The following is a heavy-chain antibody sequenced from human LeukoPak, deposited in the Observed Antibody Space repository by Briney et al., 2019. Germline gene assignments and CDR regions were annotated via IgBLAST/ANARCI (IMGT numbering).Heavy chain of an antibody. V-gene: IGHV3-23*01. J-gene: IGHJ4*02. CDR1: GFTFSSYA. CDR2: ISGSGGST. D-gene: IGHD5-24*01. Sequence: GGSLRLSCAASGFTFSSYAMSWVRQAPGTGLEWVSAISGSGGSTYYADSVKGRFTISRDNSKNTLYLQMNSLRAEDTAVYYCAKDKTVEMATIGDYWGQGTLVTVSS. CDR3: AKDKTVEMATIGDY.